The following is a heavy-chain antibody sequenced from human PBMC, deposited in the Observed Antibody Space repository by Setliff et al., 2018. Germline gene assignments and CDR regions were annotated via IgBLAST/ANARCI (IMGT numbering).Heavy chain of an antibody. CDR1: GYTFTSYA. Sequence: SVKVSCKASGYTFTSYAMNWVRQAPGQGLEWMGGIIPILGIANYAQKFQGRVTITADKSTSTAYMELSSLRSEDTAVYYCARQLSRRWLHTKRPGRYFDYWGQGTLVTVSS. D-gene: IGHD5-12*01. V-gene: IGHV1-69*10. CDR2: IIPILGIA. J-gene: IGHJ4*02. CDR3: ARQLSRRWLHTKRPGRYFDY.